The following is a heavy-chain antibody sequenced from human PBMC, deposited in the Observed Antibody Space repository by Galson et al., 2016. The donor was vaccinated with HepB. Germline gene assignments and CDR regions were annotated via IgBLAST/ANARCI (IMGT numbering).Heavy chain of an antibody. D-gene: IGHD3-22*01. CDR3: AKRDYSDSDGYLPLFDR. CDR1: GFTFNTYA. CDR2: ITGNGGTT. J-gene: IGHJ4*02. Sequence: SLRLSCAASGFTFNTYAMSWVRQAPGKGPEWVSAITGNGGTTYYTDSVKGRFTISRDNSKNTLYLQMNSLRVDDTAVYCCAKRDYSDSDGYLPLFDRWGQGTLVTVSS. V-gene: IGHV3-23*01.